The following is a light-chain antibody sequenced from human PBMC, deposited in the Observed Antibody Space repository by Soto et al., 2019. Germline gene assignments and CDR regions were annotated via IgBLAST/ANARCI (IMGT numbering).Light chain of an antibody. V-gene: IGKV3-20*01. CDR3: QLYGSSSYT. J-gene: IGKJ2*01. Sequence: EIVLTQSPGTLSLSPGERATLSCRASQSVTSSYLAWYQQKPGQAPRLLIYGASRRATDIPDRFGGSGSGTDFTLTISRLEPEDFAVYYCQLYGSSSYTFGQGTKLEIK. CDR2: GAS. CDR1: QSVTSSY.